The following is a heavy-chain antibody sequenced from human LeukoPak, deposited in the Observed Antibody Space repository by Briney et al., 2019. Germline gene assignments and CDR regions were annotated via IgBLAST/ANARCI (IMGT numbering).Heavy chain of an antibody. CDR3: ASAVARDAYDI. CDR2: IYSGGST. Sequence: GGSLRLSCAASGFTVSSNYMSWVRQAPGKGLEWVSVIYSGGSTYYADSVKGRFTISRDNSKNTLYLQMNSLRAEDTAVYYCASAVARDAYDIWGQGTMVTVSS. D-gene: IGHD2-21*01. V-gene: IGHV3-53*01. CDR1: GFTVSSNY. J-gene: IGHJ3*02.